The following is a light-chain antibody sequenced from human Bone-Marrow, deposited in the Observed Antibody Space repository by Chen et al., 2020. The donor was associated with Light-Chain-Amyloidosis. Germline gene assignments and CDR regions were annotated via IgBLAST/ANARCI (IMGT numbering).Light chain of an antibody. CDR2: RDT. CDR3: QSADSSGTYEVI. V-gene: IGLV3-25*03. Sequence: SYELTQPPSVSVSPGQTARITCSGDDLPTKYAYWYQQKPGQAPVLVIQRDTDRPSGITERCSGSSSGTTATLTISGVQAEDEADYHCQSADSSGTYEVIFGGGTKLTVL. J-gene: IGLJ2*01. CDR1: DLPTKY.